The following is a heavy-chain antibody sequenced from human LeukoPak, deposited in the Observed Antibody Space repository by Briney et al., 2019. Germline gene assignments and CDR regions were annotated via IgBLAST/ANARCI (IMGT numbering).Heavy chain of an antibody. CDR1: GGTFSSYA. J-gene: IGHJ4*02. CDR3: AARGYSGYDWSL. D-gene: IGHD5-12*01. Sequence: SVKVSCKASGGTFSSYAISWVRQAPGQGLEWMGGIIPIFGTANYAQKFQGRVTITADESTSTAYMELSSLRSEDTAVYYCAARGYSGYDWSLWGQGTLVTVSS. CDR2: IIPIFGTA. V-gene: IGHV1-69*13.